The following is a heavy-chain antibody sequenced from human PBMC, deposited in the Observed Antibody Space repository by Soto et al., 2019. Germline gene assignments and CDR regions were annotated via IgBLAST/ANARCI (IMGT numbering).Heavy chain of an antibody. CDR3: ARRWVWQQHYYYSGMDV. CDR2: ISAYNGNT. J-gene: IGHJ6*02. CDR1: GYTFTSYG. Sequence: QVQLVQSGAEVKKPGASVKVSCKASGYTFTSYGISWVRQAPGQGLEWMGWISAYNGNTNYAQKLQGRVTMTTDTSTSTAYMELRSLRSDDTAVYYCARRWVWQQHYYYSGMDVWGQGTTVTVSS. V-gene: IGHV1-18*01. D-gene: IGHD6-13*01.